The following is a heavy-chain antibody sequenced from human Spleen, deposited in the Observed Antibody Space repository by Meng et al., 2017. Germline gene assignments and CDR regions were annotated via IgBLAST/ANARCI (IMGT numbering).Heavy chain of an antibody. V-gene: IGHV4-4*02. D-gene: IGHD2-21*01. CDR2: IYHSGST. J-gene: IGHJ4*02. Sequence: VQLQESGPGLVKPSGTLSLTCAASGASISSDNWWSWVRQPPGKGLEWIGEIYHSGSTNYNPSLKSRITISVDKPKNQFSLTLSSVTAADTAVYYCTKNDFYCLGYWGQGTLVTVSS. CDR1: GASISSDNW. CDR3: TKNDFYCLGY.